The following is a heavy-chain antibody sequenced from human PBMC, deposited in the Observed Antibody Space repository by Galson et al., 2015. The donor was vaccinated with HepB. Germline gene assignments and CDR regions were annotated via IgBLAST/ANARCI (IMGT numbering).Heavy chain of an antibody. D-gene: IGHD5-12*01. J-gene: IGHJ4*02. CDR3: VRSSYGGSIGFAVN. V-gene: IGHV3-7*03. Sequence: SLRLSCAASGFTFSNYWMSWVRQTPGKGLEWVANIKQDGSQKYYVDSVKGRFTISRDNARDSLYLQMNSLRAEDTALYYCVRSSYGGSIGFAVNWGQGTLVTVSS. CDR1: GFTFSNYW. CDR2: IKQDGSQK.